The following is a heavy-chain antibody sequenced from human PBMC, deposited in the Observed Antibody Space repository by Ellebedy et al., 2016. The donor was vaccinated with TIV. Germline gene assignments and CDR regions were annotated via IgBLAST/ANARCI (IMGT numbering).Heavy chain of an antibody. CDR2: IKEDGSQT. CDR3: AKDSVWFGELLDYFDY. CDR1: GFTFSTYW. V-gene: IGHV3-7*03. Sequence: GESLKISCATSGFTFSTYWMAWVRQAPGKGLEWVANIKEDGSQTYYVGSVKGRFTISRDNAKNSLYLQMNSLRADDTAVYYCAKDSVWFGELLDYFDYWGQGTLVTVSS. D-gene: IGHD3-10*01. J-gene: IGHJ4*02.